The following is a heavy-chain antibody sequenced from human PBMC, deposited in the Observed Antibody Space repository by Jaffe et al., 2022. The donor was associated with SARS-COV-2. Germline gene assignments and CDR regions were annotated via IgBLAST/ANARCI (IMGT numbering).Heavy chain of an antibody. CDR1: ELIVSRNY. J-gene: IGHJ6*02. Sequence: VESGGGLVQPGGSLRLSCAASELIVSRNYMNWVRQAPGKGLEWVSVIYSGGSTFYADSVRGRFTISRDNSKNTLYLQMNSLRGEDTAVYYCARESYGMDVWGQGTTVTVSS. V-gene: IGHV3-66*02. CDR2: IYSGGST. CDR3: ARESYGMDV.